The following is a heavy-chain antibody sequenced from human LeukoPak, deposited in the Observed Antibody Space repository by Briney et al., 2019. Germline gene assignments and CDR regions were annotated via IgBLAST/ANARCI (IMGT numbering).Heavy chain of an antibody. CDR2: ITGSSDNT. CDR3: AKAETVTQRGYFDY. D-gene: IGHD4-17*01. V-gene: IGHV3-23*01. Sequence: GGSLRLSCAASGFNFVNFGMTWVRQTPVKGLEWVSSITGSSDNTYYAGSVRGRFTISRDNSKNTLYLQMNSLRAEGTAVYYCAKAETVTQRGYFDYWGQGTLVTVSS. CDR1: GFNFVNFG. J-gene: IGHJ4*02.